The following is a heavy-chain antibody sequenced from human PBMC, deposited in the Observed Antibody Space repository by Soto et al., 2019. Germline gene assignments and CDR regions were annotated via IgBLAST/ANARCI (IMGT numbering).Heavy chain of an antibody. J-gene: IGHJ4*02. CDR2: IYYSGST. V-gene: IGHV4-61*01. D-gene: IGHD5-18*01. CDR1: GGSVSSGSYY. CDR3: AGGYSYGLWDY. Sequence: PSETLSLTCTVSGGSVSSGSYYWSWIRQPPGKGLEWIGYIYYSGSTNYNPSLKSRVTISVDTSKNQFSLKLSSVTAADTAVYYCAGGYSYGLWDYWGQGTLVTVSS.